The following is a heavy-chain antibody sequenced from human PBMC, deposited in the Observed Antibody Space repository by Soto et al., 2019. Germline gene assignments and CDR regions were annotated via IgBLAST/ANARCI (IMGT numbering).Heavy chain of an antibody. CDR3: ARHSDYRYYFDY. CDR1: GGSISSYY. Sequence: SETLSLTCTVSGGSISSYYWSWIRQPPGKGLEWIGYIYYSGSTNYNPSLKSRATISVDTSKNQFSLKLSSVTAADTAVYYCARHSDYRYYFDYWGQGTLVTVSS. D-gene: IGHD4-4*01. V-gene: IGHV4-59*01. J-gene: IGHJ4*02. CDR2: IYYSGST.